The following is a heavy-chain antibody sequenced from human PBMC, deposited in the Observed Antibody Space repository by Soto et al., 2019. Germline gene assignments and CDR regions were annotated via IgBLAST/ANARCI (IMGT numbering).Heavy chain of an antibody. V-gene: IGHV1-69*13. CDR3: AAEYYYGSSDPKGRID. Sequence: SVKVSCKASGGTFSSYAISWVRQAPGQGLEWMGGIIPIFGTANYAQEFQGRVTITADESTSTAYMELSSLRSEDTAVYYCAAEYYYGSSDPKGRIDWGQGTLVTVSS. CDR1: GGTFSSYA. D-gene: IGHD3-22*01. J-gene: IGHJ4*02. CDR2: IIPIFGTA.